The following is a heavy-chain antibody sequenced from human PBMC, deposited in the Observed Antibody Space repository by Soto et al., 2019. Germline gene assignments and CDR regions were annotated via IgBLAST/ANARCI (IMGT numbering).Heavy chain of an antibody. J-gene: IGHJ4*02. CDR2: ISAYNGNT. CDR1: GYTFTSYG. V-gene: IGHV1-18*01. D-gene: IGHD3-3*01. Sequence: QVQLVQSGAEVKKPGASVKVSCKASGYTFTSYGISWVRQAPGQGLEWMGWISAYNGNTNYAQKLQGRVTMTTDTSTSTAYMELRSLRSDDTAVYYCARDSPFRYDFWSGYPTEARGEDYWGQGTLVTVSS. CDR3: ARDSPFRYDFWSGYPTEARGEDY.